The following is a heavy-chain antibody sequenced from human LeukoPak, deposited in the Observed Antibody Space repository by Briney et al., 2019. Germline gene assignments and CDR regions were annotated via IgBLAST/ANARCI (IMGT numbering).Heavy chain of an antibody. Sequence: QTGVSLRLSCAATGFTFSSYGMHWVRQAPGKGLEWVAFIRYDGSNKYYADSVKGRFTISRDNSKNTLYLQMNSLRAEDTAVYYCAEDSGIAYEYWGQGTLVTVSS. D-gene: IGHD6-13*01. V-gene: IGHV3-30*02. J-gene: IGHJ4*02. CDR2: IRYDGSNK. CDR1: GFTFSSYG. CDR3: AEDSGIAYEY.